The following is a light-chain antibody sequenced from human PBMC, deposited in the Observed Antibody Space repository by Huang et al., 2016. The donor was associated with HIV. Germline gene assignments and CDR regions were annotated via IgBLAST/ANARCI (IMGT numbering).Light chain of an antibody. Sequence: EIVMTQSPATLSVSPGERAILLCRASQNIDTNVAWYQQKPGQGPRLRLFGASTRATGISARVTGGGSETEFTLTINSVQSEDVAMYYCHQYNDWPPWTFGQGTRVEI. CDR1: QNIDTN. CDR3: HQYNDWPPWT. V-gene: IGKV3-15*01. J-gene: IGKJ1*01. CDR2: GAS.